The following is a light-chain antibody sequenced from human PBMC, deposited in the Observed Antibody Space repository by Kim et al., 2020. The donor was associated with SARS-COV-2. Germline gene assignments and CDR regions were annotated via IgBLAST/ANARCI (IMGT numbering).Light chain of an antibody. J-gene: IGKJ4*01. Sequence: EIVLTQSPGTLSWSPGERATLSCRASQSVSSSYLAWYQQKPGQAPRLLIYGASSRATGIPDRFSGSGSGTDFTLNISRLEPADFAVYYCQQYGSSPLAFGGGTKVDIK. CDR3: QQYGSSPLA. V-gene: IGKV3-20*01. CDR2: GAS. CDR1: QSVSSSY.